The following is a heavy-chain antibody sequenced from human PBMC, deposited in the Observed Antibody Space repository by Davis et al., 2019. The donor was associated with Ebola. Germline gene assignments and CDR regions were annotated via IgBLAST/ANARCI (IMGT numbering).Heavy chain of an antibody. D-gene: IGHD2-8*01. Sequence: GSLRLSCAVYGGSFSGYYWSWIRQPPGKGLEWIGEINHSGSTNYNPPLKSRVTISVDTSKNQFSLKLSSVTAADTAVYYCARDVWAYYFDYWGQGTLVTVSS. CDR3: ARDVWAYYFDY. CDR2: INHSGST. CDR1: GGSFSGYY. J-gene: IGHJ4*02. V-gene: IGHV4-34*01.